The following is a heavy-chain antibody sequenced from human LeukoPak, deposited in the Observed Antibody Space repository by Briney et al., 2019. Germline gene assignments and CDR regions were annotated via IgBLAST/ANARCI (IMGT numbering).Heavy chain of an antibody. D-gene: IGHD1-26*01. Sequence: GGSLRLSCAASGFTFSSYAMSWVRQAPGKGLEWVSAISGSGGSTYYADSVKGRFTISRDNSKNTLYLQMNSLRAEDTAVYYCAKDYFVDPPIVGAPKWYWGQGTLVTVSS. CDR3: AKDYFVDPPIVGAPKWY. CDR2: ISGSGGST. CDR1: GFTFSSYA. J-gene: IGHJ4*02. V-gene: IGHV3-23*01.